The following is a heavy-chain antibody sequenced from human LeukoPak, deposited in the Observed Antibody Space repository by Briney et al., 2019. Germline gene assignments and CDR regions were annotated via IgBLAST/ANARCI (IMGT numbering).Heavy chain of an antibody. Sequence: NPSETLSLTCTVSGGSISSGDYSWSWIRQPPGKGLEWIGYIYYSGSTYYNPSLKSRVTISVDTSKNQFSLKLSSVTAADTAVYYCARDRFPEGAFDIWGQGTMVTVSS. J-gene: IGHJ3*02. CDR2: IYYSGST. CDR1: GGSISSGDYS. V-gene: IGHV4-30-4*08. CDR3: ARDRFPEGAFDI.